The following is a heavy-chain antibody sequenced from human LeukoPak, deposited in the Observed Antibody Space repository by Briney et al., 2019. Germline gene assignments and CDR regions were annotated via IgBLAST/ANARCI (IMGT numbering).Heavy chain of an antibody. J-gene: IGHJ5*02. CDR2: ISAYNGNT. CDR1: GYTFTSYG. Sequence: GASVKVSCKASGYTFTSYGISWVRQAPGQGLEWMGWISAYNGNTNYAQKFQGRVTITADESTSTAYMELSSLRSEDTAVYYCARVTSGWLVPRVGGWFDPWGQGTLVTVSS. V-gene: IGHV1-18*01. D-gene: IGHD6-19*01. CDR3: ARVTSGWLVPRVGGWFDP.